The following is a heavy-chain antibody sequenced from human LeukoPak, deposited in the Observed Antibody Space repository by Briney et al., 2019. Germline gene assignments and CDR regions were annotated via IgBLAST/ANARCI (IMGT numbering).Heavy chain of an antibody. CDR1: GGSFSGYY. D-gene: IGHD2-8*01. J-gene: IGHJ6*03. V-gene: IGHV4-34*01. CDR3: ARGDCTNGVCPNYYMDG. Sequence: SETLSLTCAVYGGSFSGYYWSWLRQPPEKGLEWIREINHSGSTNYNPSLKSRVTIVVDTSKNQFSLKLSSVTAADTAVYYCARGDCTNGVCPNYYMDGWGKGTTVTVSS. CDR2: INHSGST.